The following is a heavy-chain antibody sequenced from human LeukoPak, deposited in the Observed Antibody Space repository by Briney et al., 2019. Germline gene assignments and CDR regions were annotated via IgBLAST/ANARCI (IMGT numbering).Heavy chain of an antibody. V-gene: IGHV1-8*01. Sequence: WATVKVSCKASGYTFTSYDINWVRQATGQGLEWMGWMNPNSGNTGYAQKFQGRVTMTRNTSISTAYMELSSLRSEDTAVYYCARDFGVVIIPYYYYGMDVWGQGTTVTVSS. D-gene: IGHD3-3*01. CDR2: MNPNSGNT. CDR3: ARDFGVVIIPYYYYGMDV. CDR1: GYTFTSYD. J-gene: IGHJ6*02.